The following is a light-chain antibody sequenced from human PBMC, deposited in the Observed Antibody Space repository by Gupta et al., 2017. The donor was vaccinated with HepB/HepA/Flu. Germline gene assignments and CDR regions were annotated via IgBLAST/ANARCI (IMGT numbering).Light chain of an antibody. CDR2: DVS. CDR3: QQYDELPYT. Sequence: DIQMTQSPSPLSASVGDRVTITCRASQDIRNYLNWYQQKPGKAPQVLIYDVSNLERRVPSRFSGSGSGTDFHLTISSLQPEDIATYFCQQYDELPYTFGQGTKLEI. CDR1: QDIRNY. V-gene: IGKV1-33*01. J-gene: IGKJ2*01.